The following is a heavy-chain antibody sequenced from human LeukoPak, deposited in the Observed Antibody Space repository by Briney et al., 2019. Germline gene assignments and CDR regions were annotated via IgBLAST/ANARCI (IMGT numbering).Heavy chain of an antibody. J-gene: IGHJ4*02. CDR2: ISSSSSYI. CDR1: GFTFSSYS. Sequence: GGSLRLSCAASGFTFSSYSMNWVRQAPGKGLEWVSSISSSSSYIYYADSVKGRFTISRDNAKNSPYLQMNSLRAEDTAVYYCASHGRLVGATTDFDYWGQGTLVTVSS. CDR3: ASHGRLVGATTDFDY. D-gene: IGHD1-26*01. V-gene: IGHV3-21*01.